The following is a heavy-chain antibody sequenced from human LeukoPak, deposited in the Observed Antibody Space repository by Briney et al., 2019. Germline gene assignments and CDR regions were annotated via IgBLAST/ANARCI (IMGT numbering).Heavy chain of an antibody. Sequence: GGSLRLSCAASGFSFDAHAMSWVRQAPGKPLEWVSLISGDGGTAHYADFVEGRFTISRDNSRNSLYLQMRGLRTEDTALYYCAKRSGSPHNFDYWGRGTLVTVSS. CDR1: GFSFDAHA. J-gene: IGHJ4*02. CDR3: AKRSGSPHNFDY. D-gene: IGHD1-14*01. CDR2: ISGDGGTA. V-gene: IGHV3-43*02.